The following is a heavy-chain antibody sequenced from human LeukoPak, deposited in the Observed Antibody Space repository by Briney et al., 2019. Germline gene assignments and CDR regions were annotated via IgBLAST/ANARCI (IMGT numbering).Heavy chain of an antibody. Sequence: ASVTVSCKASGGTFSSYAISWVRQAPGQGLEWMGGIIPIFGTANYAQKFQGRVTITADKSTSTAYMELSSLRSEVTAVYYCARDRVGRGWFDPWGQGTLVTVSS. CDR1: GGTFSSYA. CDR2: IIPIFGTA. V-gene: IGHV1-69*06. CDR3: ARDRVGRGWFDP. D-gene: IGHD1-26*01. J-gene: IGHJ5*02.